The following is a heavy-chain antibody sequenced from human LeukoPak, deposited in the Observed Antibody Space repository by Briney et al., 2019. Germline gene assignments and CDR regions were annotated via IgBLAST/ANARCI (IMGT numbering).Heavy chain of an antibody. V-gene: IGHV3-30*18. J-gene: IGHJ4*02. CDR2: ISYDGSNK. CDR3: AKEGDYYYDSSGYY. Sequence: GGSLRLSCAASGFTFSSYGMHWVRQAPGEGLEWVAVISYDGSNKYYADSVKGRFTISRDNSKNTLYLQMNSLRAEDTAVYYCAKEGDYYYDSSGYYWGQGTLVTVSS. D-gene: IGHD3-22*01. CDR1: GFTFSSYG.